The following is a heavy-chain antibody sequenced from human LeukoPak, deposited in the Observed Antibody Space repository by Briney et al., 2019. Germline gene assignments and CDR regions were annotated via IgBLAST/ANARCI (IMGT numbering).Heavy chain of an antibody. Sequence: PGRSLRLSCAASGFTFDDYAMQWVRQAPGKGLEWVSGISWNSGSIDYADSVKGRLTISRDNAKNSLYLQMNSLRAEDMALYYCAKAGGGYTSSSIDYWGQGTLVTVSS. D-gene: IGHD6-6*01. J-gene: IGHJ4*02. CDR1: GFTFDDYA. CDR3: AKAGGGYTSSSIDY. CDR2: ISWNSGSI. V-gene: IGHV3-9*03.